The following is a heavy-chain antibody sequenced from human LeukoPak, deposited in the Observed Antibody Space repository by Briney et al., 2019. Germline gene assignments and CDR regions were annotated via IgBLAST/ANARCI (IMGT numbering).Heavy chain of an antibody. CDR3: ARRLEWEPGIFDY. V-gene: IGHV4-39*01. Sequence: KSSETLSLTCTVSGGSISSSSYYWGWIRQPPGKGLEWIGSIYYSGSTYYNPSLKSRVTISVDTSKNQFSLKLSSVTAADTAVYYCARRLEWEPGIFDYWGQGTLVTVSS. D-gene: IGHD1-26*01. J-gene: IGHJ4*02. CDR1: GGSISSSSYY. CDR2: IYYSGST.